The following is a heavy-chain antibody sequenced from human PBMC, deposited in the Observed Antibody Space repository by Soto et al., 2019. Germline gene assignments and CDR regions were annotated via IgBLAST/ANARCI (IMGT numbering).Heavy chain of an antibody. J-gene: IGHJ4*02. D-gene: IGHD1-1*01. CDR2: IYYSGST. V-gene: IGHV4-31*03. Sequence: TSETLSLTCTVSGVSISSGGYYWSWIRQHPGKGLEWIGYIYYSGSTYYNPSLKSRVTISVDTSKNQFSLKLSSVTAADTAVYYCARVYNWNYSLWGQGTLVTVSS. CDR3: ARVYNWNYSL. CDR1: GVSISSGGYY.